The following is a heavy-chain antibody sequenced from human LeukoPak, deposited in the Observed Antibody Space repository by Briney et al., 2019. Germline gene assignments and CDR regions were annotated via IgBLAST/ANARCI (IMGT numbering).Heavy chain of an antibody. CDR3: ARLRFLEWLLGGYYYYMDV. V-gene: IGHV1-18*01. J-gene: IGHJ6*03. CDR1: GYTFTSYG. CDR2: ISACNGNT. Sequence: ASVKVSCKASGYTFTSYGISWVRQAPGQGLEWMGWISACNGNTNYAQKLQGRVTMTTDTSTSTAYMELRSLRSDDTAVYYCARLRFLEWLLGGYYYYMDVWGKGTTVTVSS. D-gene: IGHD3-3*01.